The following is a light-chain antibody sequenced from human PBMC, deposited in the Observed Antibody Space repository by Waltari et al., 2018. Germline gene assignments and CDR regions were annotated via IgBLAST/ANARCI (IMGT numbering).Light chain of an antibody. Sequence: QSALTQPASVSGSPGQSITIPCTGPSSHVGGYNYVSWYQQHPGKVPKLLIFDVSNRPSGVSNRFSGSKSGNTASLTISGLQAEDESDYYCCSFTSRSTWVFGGGTKLTVL. CDR1: SSHVGGYNY. V-gene: IGLV2-14*01. CDR2: DVS. CDR3: CSFTSRSTWV. J-gene: IGLJ3*02.